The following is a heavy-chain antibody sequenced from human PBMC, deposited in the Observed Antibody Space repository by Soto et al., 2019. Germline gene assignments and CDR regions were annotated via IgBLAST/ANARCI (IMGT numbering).Heavy chain of an antibody. CDR2: IDPSDSCT. D-gene: IGHD3-22*01. V-gene: IGHV5-10-1*01. CDR1: GYSFTSYW. Sequence: PGESLKISCKGSGYSFTSYWISWVRQMPGKGLEWMGRIDPSDSCTNYSPSFQGHVTISADKSISTAYLQWSSLKASDTAMYYCASHQYYYDSSGYYPFDYWGQGTLVTVSS. J-gene: IGHJ4*02. CDR3: ASHQYYYDSSGYYPFDY.